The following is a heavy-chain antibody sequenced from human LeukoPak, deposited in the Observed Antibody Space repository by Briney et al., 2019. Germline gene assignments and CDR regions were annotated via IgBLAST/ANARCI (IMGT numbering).Heavy chain of an antibody. V-gene: IGHV3-30-3*01. CDR1: GFTFSSYA. D-gene: IGHD3-10*01. CDR3: AKGGRGADYYYYYMDV. CDR2: ISYDGSNK. J-gene: IGHJ6*03. Sequence: GGSLRLSCAASGFTFSSYAMHWVRQAPGKGLEWVAVISYDGSNKYYADSVKGRFTISRDNSKNTLYLQMNSLRAEDTAVYYCAKGGRGADYYYYYMDVWGKGTTVTVSS.